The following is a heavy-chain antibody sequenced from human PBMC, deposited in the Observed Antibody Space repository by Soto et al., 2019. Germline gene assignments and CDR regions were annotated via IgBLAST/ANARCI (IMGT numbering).Heavy chain of an antibody. CDR3: AGGDTAMAFDY. Sequence: QVQLVQSGAEVKKPGSSVKVSCKASGGTFSSYAISWVRQAPGKVLEWMGGIIPIFGTANYAQKFQGRVTITADESTSTAYMELSSRRSEDTAVYYCAGGDTAMAFDYWGQGTLVTVSS. D-gene: IGHD5-18*01. J-gene: IGHJ4*02. CDR1: GGTFSSYA. CDR2: IIPIFGTA. V-gene: IGHV1-69*12.